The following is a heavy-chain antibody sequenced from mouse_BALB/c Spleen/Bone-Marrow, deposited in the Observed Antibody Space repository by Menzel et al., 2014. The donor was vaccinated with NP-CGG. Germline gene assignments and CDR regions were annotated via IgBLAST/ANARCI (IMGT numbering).Heavy chain of an antibody. CDR3: ASLYYGNYYYAMDY. CDR1: GFDFSRYW. V-gene: IGHV4-1*02. Sequence: EVQLQQSGGGLVQPGGSLKLSCAASGFDFSRYWMSWVRQAPGKGLEWIGEINPDSSTINYTPSLKDKFIISRDNAKNTLCLQMSKVRSEDTALYYCASLYYGNYYYAMDYWGQGTSVTVSS. CDR2: INPDSSTI. D-gene: IGHD2-1*01. J-gene: IGHJ4*01.